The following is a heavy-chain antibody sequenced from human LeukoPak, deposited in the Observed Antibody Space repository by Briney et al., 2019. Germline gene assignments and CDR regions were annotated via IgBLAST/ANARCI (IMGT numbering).Heavy chain of an antibody. CDR2: IRYDGSNK. CDR3: EAAMITFGGVIVMFDDY. V-gene: IGHV3-30*02. CDR1: GFTFSSYG. D-gene: IGHD3-16*02. J-gene: IGHJ4*02. Sequence: GGSLRLSCAASGFTFSSYGMHWVRQAPGKGLEWVAFIRYDGSNKYYADSVKGRFTISRDNSKNTLYLQMNSLRAEDTAVYYCEAAMITFGGVIVMFDDYWGQGTLVTVSS.